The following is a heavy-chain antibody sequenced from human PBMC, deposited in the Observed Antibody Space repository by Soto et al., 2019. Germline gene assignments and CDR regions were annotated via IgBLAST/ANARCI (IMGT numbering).Heavy chain of an antibody. CDR3: ARGVLY. CDR1: GASISSGHYY. CDR2: IYHTGST. J-gene: IGHJ4*02. D-gene: IGHD6-6*01. V-gene: IGHV4-61*01. Sequence: QVQLQESGPGLVKPSETLSLTSTVSGASISSGHYYWSWLRQPPGKGLEWIGNIYHTGSTNYNPARKSRVTILVDTSKNQFSLKLSSVTAADTAVYYCARGVLYWGQGTLVTVSS.